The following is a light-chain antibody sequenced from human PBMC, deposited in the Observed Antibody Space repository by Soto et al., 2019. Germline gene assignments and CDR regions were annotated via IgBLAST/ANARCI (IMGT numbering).Light chain of an antibody. Sequence: ETVLTQSPGTLSLSPWERATLSCRASQSVSSSSLAWYQQKPGQAPRLLIYGASTRATGIPARFSGSGSGTEFTLTISSLEPEDFAIYYCHQRSNWPPFTFGGGTKVDIK. J-gene: IGKJ4*01. CDR3: HQRSNWPPFT. V-gene: IGKV3D-20*02. CDR1: QSVSSSS. CDR2: GAS.